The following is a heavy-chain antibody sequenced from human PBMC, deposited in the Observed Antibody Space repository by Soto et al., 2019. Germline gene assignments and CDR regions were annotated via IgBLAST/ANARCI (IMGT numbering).Heavy chain of an antibody. Sequence: PGGSLRLSCAASGFTFSSYGMHWVRQAPGKGLEWVAVIWYDGSNKYYADSVKGRFTISRDNAKDSLYLQMNSLRGEDTAVYYCASLGRHGWGQGTTVTVSS. CDR2: IWYDGSNK. J-gene: IGHJ6*02. CDR3: ASLGRHG. CDR1: GFTFSSYG. V-gene: IGHV3-33*03. D-gene: IGHD3-16*01.